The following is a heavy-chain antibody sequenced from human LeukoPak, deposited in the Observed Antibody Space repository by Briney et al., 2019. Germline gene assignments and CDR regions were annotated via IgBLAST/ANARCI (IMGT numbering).Heavy chain of an antibody. J-gene: IGHJ5*02. Sequence: GGSLRLSCAASGFTFSSYGMHWVRQAPGKGLEWVAVIWYDGSNKYYADAVNGRFTISKDNSKKMQFLKMNIMTDDETAVYYCARGSPHYDILTGYYRSGDNWFDPWAREPWSPSPQ. CDR2: IWYDGSNK. CDR1: GFTFSSYG. D-gene: IGHD3-9*01. CDR3: ARGSPHYDILTGYYRSGDNWFDP. V-gene: IGHV3-33*08.